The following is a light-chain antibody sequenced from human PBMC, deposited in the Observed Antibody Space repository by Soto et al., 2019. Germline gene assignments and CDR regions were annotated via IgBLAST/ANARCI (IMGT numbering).Light chain of an antibody. CDR3: QQDYTIPYT. Sequence: IVMTQSPDSLAVSLGERATINCKSSQSVLKSSNNKKYLAWYQQKPGQPPKLLIFWASTRESGVPDRFSGSGSGTDFTLTISSLQADDVAVYYCQQDYTIPYTFGQGTKLEIK. J-gene: IGKJ2*01. V-gene: IGKV4-1*01. CDR2: WAS. CDR1: QSVLKSSNNKKY.